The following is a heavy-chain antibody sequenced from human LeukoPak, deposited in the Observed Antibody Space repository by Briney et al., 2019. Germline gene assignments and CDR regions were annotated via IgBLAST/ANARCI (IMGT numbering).Heavy chain of an antibody. CDR2: MNPNSANT. Sequence: ASVKVSCKASGYTFTSYDINWVRQATGQGLEWMGWMNPNSANTNYAQKLQGRVTMTTDTSTSTAYMELRSLRSDDTAVYYCAREWELLASNWFDPWGQGTLVTVSS. CDR1: GYTFTSYD. D-gene: IGHD1-26*01. CDR3: AREWELLASNWFDP. V-gene: IGHV1-18*01. J-gene: IGHJ5*02.